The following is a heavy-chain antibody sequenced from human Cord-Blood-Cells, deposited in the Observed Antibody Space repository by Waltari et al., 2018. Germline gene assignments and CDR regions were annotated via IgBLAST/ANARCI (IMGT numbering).Heavy chain of an antibody. CDR2: INHSGST. Sequence: QVQLQQWGAGLLKPSETLSLTCAVYGGSFSGYYCSWIRQPPGKGLEWIGEINHSGSTNYNPSLKSRVTISVDTSKNQFSLKLSYVTAADTAVYYCARGQVIVLDYWGQGTLVTVSS. CDR3: ARGQVIVLDY. D-gene: IGHD3-22*01. CDR1: GGSFSGYY. V-gene: IGHV4-34*01. J-gene: IGHJ4*02.